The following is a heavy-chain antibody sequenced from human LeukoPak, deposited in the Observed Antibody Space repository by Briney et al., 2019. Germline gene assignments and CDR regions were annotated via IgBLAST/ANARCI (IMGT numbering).Heavy chain of an antibody. CDR1: GFTFSSYS. J-gene: IGHJ5*02. CDR2: ISSSSSYI. Sequence: GGSLRLSCAASGFTFSSYSMNWVRQAPGKGLEWVSSISSSSSYIYYADSVKGRFTISRDNAKNSLYLQMNSLRAEDTAVYYCARAKVAAAGTVDWFDPWGQGTLVTVPS. CDR3: ARAKVAAAGTVDWFDP. D-gene: IGHD6-13*01. V-gene: IGHV3-21*01.